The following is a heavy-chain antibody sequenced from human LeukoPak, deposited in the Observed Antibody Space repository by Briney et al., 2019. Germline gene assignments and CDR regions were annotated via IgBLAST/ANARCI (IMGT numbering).Heavy chain of an antibody. J-gene: IGHJ4*02. Sequence: SETLSLTCAVYGGSFSGYYWSWIRQPPGKGLEWIGEINHSGSTNYNPSLKSRVTISVDTSKNQFSLRLSSVTAADTAVYYCARGSGSDDYWGQGTLVTDSS. D-gene: IGHD3-10*01. CDR2: INHSGST. CDR3: ARGSGSDDY. V-gene: IGHV4-34*01. CDR1: GGSFSGYY.